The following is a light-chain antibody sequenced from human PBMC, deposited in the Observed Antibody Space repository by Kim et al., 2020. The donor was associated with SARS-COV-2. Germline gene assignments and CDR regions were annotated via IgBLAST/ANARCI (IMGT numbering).Light chain of an antibody. CDR3: SSYRASDAPFV. CDR2: EVR. Sequence: QSALTQPPSVSGSPGQSVTISCSGTSSDVGNYDRVSWYQKSPGTAPKLIIYEVRNRPSGVPDRFSGSKSGNTAFLTISGLRTEDETTYYCSSYRASDAPFVFGTGTKVTV. V-gene: IGLV2-18*02. CDR1: SSDVGNYDR. J-gene: IGLJ1*01.